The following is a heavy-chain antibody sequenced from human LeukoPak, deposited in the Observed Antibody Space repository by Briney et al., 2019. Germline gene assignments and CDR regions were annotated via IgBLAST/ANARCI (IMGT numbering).Heavy chain of an antibody. D-gene: IGHD4-17*01. CDR2: IYYSGST. J-gene: IGHJ6*02. Sequence: SETLSLTCTVSGGSISSYYWSWIRQPPGKGLEWIGYIYYSGSTYYNPSLKSRVTISVDTSKNQFSLKLSSVTAADTAVYYCARDEGDGDYSAGGYYYGMDVWGQGTTVTVSS. V-gene: IGHV4-59*12. CDR1: GGSISSYY. CDR3: ARDEGDGDYSAGGYYYGMDV.